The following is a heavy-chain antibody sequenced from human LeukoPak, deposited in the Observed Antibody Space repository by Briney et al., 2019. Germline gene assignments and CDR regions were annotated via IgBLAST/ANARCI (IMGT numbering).Heavy chain of an antibody. CDR3: ASEDYYYGSGSYF. V-gene: IGHV4-61*01. CDR2: IYYSGST. Sequence: SDTLSLTCTVSGGSVSSGSYYWSWIRQPPGKGLEWIGYIYYSGSTNYNPSLKSRVTISVDTSKNQFSLKLSSVTAADTAVYYCASEDYYYGSGSYFWGQGTLVTVSS. J-gene: IGHJ4*02. CDR1: GGSVSSGSYY. D-gene: IGHD3-10*01.